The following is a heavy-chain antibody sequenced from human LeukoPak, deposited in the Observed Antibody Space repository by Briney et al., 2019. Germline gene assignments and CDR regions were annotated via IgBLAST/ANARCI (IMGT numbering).Heavy chain of an antibody. CDR2: IIPIFGTA. CDR1: GGTFSSYA. D-gene: IGHD6-19*01. V-gene: IGHV1-69*01. Sequence: AASVKVSCKASGGTFSSYAISWVRQAPGQGLEWMGGIIPIFGTANYAQKSQGRVTITADESTSTAYMELSSLRSEDTAVYYCARHSGWYVFDYWGQGTLVTVSS. CDR3: ARHSGWYVFDY. J-gene: IGHJ4*02.